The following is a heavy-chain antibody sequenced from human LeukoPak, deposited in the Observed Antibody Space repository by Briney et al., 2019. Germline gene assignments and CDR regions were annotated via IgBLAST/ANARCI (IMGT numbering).Heavy chain of an antibody. CDR2: IYYSGNT. Sequence: PSETLSLTCRVSGGSISGSSCYWGWIRQPPGKGLEWIANIYYSGNTYYNPSLKSRVSISVDTSRNQFALRLGSVTAADTAVYFCARVRVEAHLDLTGRYYQNYMDVWGKGTTVTVSS. CDR1: GGSISGSSCY. D-gene: IGHD3-9*01. J-gene: IGHJ6*03. V-gene: IGHV4-39*06. CDR3: ARVRVEAHLDLTGRYYQNYMDV.